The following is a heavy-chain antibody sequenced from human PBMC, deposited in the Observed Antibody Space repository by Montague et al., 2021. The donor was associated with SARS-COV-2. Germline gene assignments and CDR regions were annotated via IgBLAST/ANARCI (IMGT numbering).Heavy chain of an antibody. CDR2: ISWNSDSI. V-gene: IGHV3-9*01. D-gene: IGHD6-13*01. CDR3: ARGETGYRTSWPDY. Sequence: SLRLSCAASGFTFDDYAMHWVRQAPGKGLEWVSGISWNSDSIDHADSVKGRFTISRDNARNSLYLQMNSLRAEDTAFYYCARGETGYRTSWPDYWGQGTLVTVSS. CDR1: GFTFDDYA. J-gene: IGHJ4*02.